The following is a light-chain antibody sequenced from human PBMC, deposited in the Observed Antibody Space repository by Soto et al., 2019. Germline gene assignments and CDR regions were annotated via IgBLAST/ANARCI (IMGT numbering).Light chain of an antibody. V-gene: IGKV3-15*01. Sequence: EIVMTQSPVTLSVSPGERATLSFRASQSVSSNLAWYQQKPGQAPRLLIYGASTRATGVPARFSGSGSGTEFTLAICSLQSEDFAVYYCQHYNNWPPWTFGQGTKVEIK. CDR3: QHYNNWPPWT. J-gene: IGKJ1*01. CDR1: QSVSSN. CDR2: GAS.